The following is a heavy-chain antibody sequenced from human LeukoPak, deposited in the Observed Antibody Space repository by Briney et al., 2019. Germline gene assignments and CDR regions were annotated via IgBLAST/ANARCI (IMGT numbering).Heavy chain of an antibody. D-gene: IGHD3-22*01. Sequence: SETLSLTCTVSGGSISSYYWSWIRQPPGKGLEWMGYIYYSGSTNYNPSLKSRVTISVDTSKNQFSLKLSSVTAADTAVYYCARQGGSYYDSSGYFGYFDLWGRGTLVTVSS. CDR3: ARQGGSYYDSSGYFGYFDL. CDR2: IYYSGST. CDR1: GGSISSYY. V-gene: IGHV4-59*08. J-gene: IGHJ2*01.